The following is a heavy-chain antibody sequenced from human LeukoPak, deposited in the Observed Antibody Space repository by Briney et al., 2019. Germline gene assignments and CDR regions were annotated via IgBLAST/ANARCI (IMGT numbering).Heavy chain of an antibody. D-gene: IGHD2-2*01. Sequence: GGSLRLSCGASGFIFGKYAMSWVRQAPGKGLEWVSGIGSGGVDTIYADSVKGRFTISRDNSKNTLSLRMGSLRADDTAIYFCARYLRDSGTSRVTLDHWGQGTLVIVPS. CDR1: GFIFGKYA. V-gene: IGHV3-23*01. CDR3: ARYLRDSGTSRVTLDH. CDR2: IGSGGVDT. J-gene: IGHJ4*02.